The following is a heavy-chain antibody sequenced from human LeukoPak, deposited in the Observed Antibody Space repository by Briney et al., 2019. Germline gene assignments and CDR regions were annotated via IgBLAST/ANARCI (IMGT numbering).Heavy chain of an antibody. CDR1: SGSFSGYY. CDR3: ARRPYSNYRTYYFDY. CDR2: INHSGST. D-gene: IGHD4-4*01. J-gene: IGHJ4*02. Sequence: SETLSLTCAVYSGSFSGYYWSWIRQPPGKGLEWIGEINHSGSTNYNPSLKSRVTISVDTSKNQFSLKLSSVTAADTAVYYCARRPYSNYRTYYFDYWGQGTLVTVSS. V-gene: IGHV4-34*01.